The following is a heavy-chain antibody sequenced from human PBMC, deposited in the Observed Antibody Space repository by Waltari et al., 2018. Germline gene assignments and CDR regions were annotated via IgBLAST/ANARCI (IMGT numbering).Heavy chain of an antibody. V-gene: IGHV3-48*03. Sequence: EVQLVEYGGGVVQTGGYLRLSCAAAGFTFSHYEMNWDRQAAGKGLEWIASISGSLNTIYYADSVKGRFTISRDNAENSLHLQMNSLRAEDTAVYYCATRYGSSSMDYWGQETLVTVSS. CDR2: ISGSLNTI. CDR1: GFTFSHYE. CDR3: ATRYGSSSMDY. D-gene: IGHD6-6*01. J-gene: IGHJ4*02.